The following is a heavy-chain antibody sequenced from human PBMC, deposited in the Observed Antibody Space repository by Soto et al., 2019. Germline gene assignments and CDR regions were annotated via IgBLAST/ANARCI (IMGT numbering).Heavy chain of an antibody. CDR2: INTDGSGT. Sequence: PGGSLRLSCAASGFTFISSWMHWVRQTPGKGPMWISHINTDGSGTTYADSVKGRFTISRDNAKNTLYLQMNSLRAEDTAVYYCGRDWFGEFFWGQGTLVTVSS. V-gene: IGHV3-74*01. D-gene: IGHD3-10*01. CDR1: GFTFISSW. J-gene: IGHJ4*02. CDR3: GRDWFGEFF.